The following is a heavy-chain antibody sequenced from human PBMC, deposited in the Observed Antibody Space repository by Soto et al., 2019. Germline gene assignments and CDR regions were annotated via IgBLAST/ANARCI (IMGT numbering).Heavy chain of an antibody. CDR2: IYTSGST. CDR1: GGSISSYY. J-gene: IGHJ6*02. V-gene: IGHV4-4*07. Sequence: SETLSLTCTVSGGSISSYYWSWIRQPAGKGLEWIGRIYTSGSTNYNPSLKSRVTMSVDTSKNQFSLKLSSVTAADTAVYYCARDNSSGFGVVIISDYYYYGMDVWGQGTTVTVSS. D-gene: IGHD3-3*01. CDR3: ARDNSSGFGVVIISDYYYYGMDV.